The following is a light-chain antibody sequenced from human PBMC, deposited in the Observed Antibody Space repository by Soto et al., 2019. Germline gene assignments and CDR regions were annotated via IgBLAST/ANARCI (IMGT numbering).Light chain of an antibody. CDR1: QSITNY. CDR2: DTS. V-gene: IGKV3-11*01. Sequence: EIVLTQSPATLSLSPGERATLSCRASQSITNYLAWYQQKPRQAPRLLIYDTSNRATSIPAKFSGSGSGTDFTLTLSSLEPEYYAVYYCRQRRNWPLTFGGGTKVEIK. CDR3: RQRRNWPLT. J-gene: IGKJ4*01.